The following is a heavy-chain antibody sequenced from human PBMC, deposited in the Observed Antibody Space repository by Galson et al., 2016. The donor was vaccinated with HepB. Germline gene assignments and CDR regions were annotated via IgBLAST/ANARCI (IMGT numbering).Heavy chain of an antibody. D-gene: IGHD5-18*01. Sequence: SLRLSCAASGFTFSSYTMNWVRQAPGKGLEWVSSISSSSSDMFYADSVAGRFTISRDSAKNLVFLQMSSLRAEDTAVYYCASELNRGYSGPWGQGSLVTVS. CDR2: ISSSSSDM. J-gene: IGHJ5*02. CDR1: GFTFSSYT. CDR3: ASELNRGYSGP. V-gene: IGHV3-21*06.